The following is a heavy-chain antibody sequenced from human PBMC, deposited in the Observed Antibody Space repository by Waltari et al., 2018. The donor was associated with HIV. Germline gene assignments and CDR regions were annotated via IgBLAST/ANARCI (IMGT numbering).Heavy chain of an antibody. V-gene: IGHV1-2*06. CDR3: TRIPKVGVYFDY. D-gene: IGHD2-2*02. CDR1: GYTFTGNY. J-gene: IGHJ4*02. Sequence: QVQLVQSGAEVKKPGASVKVSCKASGYTFTGNYIDWVRQASGQGLEWMGRINPISGGTDYARKFQGRVTMPRDTSISTAYMELSRLRSDDTAVYFCTRIPKVGVYFDYWGQGTLVTVSS. CDR2: INPISGGT.